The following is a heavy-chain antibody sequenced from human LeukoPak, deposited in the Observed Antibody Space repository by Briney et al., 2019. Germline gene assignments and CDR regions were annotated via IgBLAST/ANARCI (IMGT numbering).Heavy chain of an antibody. J-gene: IGHJ4*02. CDR2: ISGSGGST. CDR1: GFTFSSYA. V-gene: IGHV3-23*01. D-gene: IGHD2-2*01. Sequence: GGSLRLPCAASGFTFSSYAMSWVRQAPGKGLEWVSAISGSGGSTYYADSVKGRFTISRDNSKNTLYLQMNSLRAEDTAVYYCAKDHAKGYCSSTSCYSSFDYWGQRTLVTVSS. CDR3: AKDHAKGYCSSTSCYSSFDY.